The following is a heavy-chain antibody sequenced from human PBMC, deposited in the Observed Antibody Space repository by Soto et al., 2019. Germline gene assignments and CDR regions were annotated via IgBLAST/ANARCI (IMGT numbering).Heavy chain of an antibody. CDR3: AHLRLARPSDPYADDY. J-gene: IGHJ4*02. Sequence: GGSLRLSCTASGFTFGDYAMSWFRQAPGKGLEWVGFIRSKAYGGTTEYSASVKGRFTISRDDSKSIAYLQMNSLKTEDTAVYYCAHLRLARPSDPYADDYWGQGTLVTVSS. V-gene: IGHV3-49*03. CDR2: IRSKAYGGTT. D-gene: IGHD4-17*01. CDR1: GFTFGDYA.